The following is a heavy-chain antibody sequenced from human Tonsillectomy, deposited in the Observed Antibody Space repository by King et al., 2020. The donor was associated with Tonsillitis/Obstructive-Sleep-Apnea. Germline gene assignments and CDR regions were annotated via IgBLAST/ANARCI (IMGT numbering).Heavy chain of an antibody. J-gene: IGHJ4*02. Sequence: VQLVESGGGVVQPGRSLRLSCAASGFTFRSYGMHWVRQAPGKGLEWVAFISYDGSDKYYADSVKGRFTISRDNSKNTLYLQMNSLRAEDTAVYYCAKDGTIFGDDYWGQGTLVTVSS. CDR2: ISYDGSDK. D-gene: IGHD3-3*01. V-gene: IGHV3-30*18. CDR1: GFTFRSYG. CDR3: AKDGTIFGDDY.